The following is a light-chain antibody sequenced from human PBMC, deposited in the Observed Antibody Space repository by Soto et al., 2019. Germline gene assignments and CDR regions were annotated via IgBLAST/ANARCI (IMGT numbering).Light chain of an antibody. CDR2: GSS. J-gene: IGKJ1*01. CDR1: QSVCCAY. Sequence: ETVLTQSPDTLSLSPGERATLSCRARQSVCCAYLAWYQQKPGQAPRLLIYGSSSRATGIPDRFSGSSRSGTDFTITISGLETEDFAIYFCQQYNRSPWTFGQGTRVEIK. CDR3: QQYNRSPWT. V-gene: IGKV3-20*01.